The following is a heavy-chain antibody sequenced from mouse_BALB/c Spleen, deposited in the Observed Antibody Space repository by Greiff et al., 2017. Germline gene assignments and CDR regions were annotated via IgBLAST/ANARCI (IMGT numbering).Heavy chain of an antibody. V-gene: IGHV1S137*01. J-gene: IGHJ2*01. D-gene: IGHD1-1*01. CDR1: GYTFTDYA. CDR2: ISTYYGDA. CDR3: ARATTVVAPDY. Sequence: VKLQQSGAELVRPGVSVKISCKGSGYTFTDYAMHWVKQSHAKSLEWIGVISTYYGDASYNQKFKGKATMTVDKSSSTAYMELARLTSEDSAIYYCARATTVVAPDYWGQGTTLTVSS.